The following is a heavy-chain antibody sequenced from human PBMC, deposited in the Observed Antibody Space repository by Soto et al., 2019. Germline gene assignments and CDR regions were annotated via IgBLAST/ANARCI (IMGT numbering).Heavy chain of an antibody. CDR3: ARDLAAVPRAFDY. D-gene: IGHD6-13*01. Sequence: PSCCMSISRAVCGGCINIYFYIGVRQPPGKGLEWIGSVYYTGTTDYNPSLKSRVTISVDTSKTQFSLNLRSVTAADTAVYYCARDLAAVPRAFDYWGRGTLVTVSS. J-gene: IGHJ4*02. V-gene: IGHV4-59*01. CDR2: VYYTGTT. CDR1: GGCINIYF.